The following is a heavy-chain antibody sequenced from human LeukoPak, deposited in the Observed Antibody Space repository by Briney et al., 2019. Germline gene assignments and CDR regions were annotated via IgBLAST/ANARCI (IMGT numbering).Heavy chain of an antibody. CDR2: ISWDGGST. CDR1: GFTFDDYT. CDR3: AKEDFSGSYGY. J-gene: IGHJ4*02. D-gene: IGHD1-26*01. Sequence: GGSLRLSCAASGFTFDDYTMHWVRQAPGKGLEWVSLISWDGGSTYYADSVKGRFTISRGNSKNSLYLQMNSLRTEDTALYYCAKEDFSGSYGYWGQGTLVTVSS. V-gene: IGHV3-43*01.